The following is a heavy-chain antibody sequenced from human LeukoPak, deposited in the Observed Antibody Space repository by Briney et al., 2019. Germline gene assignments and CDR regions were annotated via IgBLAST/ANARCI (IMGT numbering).Heavy chain of an antibody. CDR3: ARNKYYYDSSGRDY. CDR1: GYTFTGYY. CDR2: INPNSGGT. J-gene: IGHJ4*02. D-gene: IGHD3-22*01. V-gene: IGHV1-2*02. Sequence: GASVKVSCKASGYTFTGYYMHWVRQAPGQGLEWMGWINPNSGGTNYAQKFQGRVTMTRDTSISTAHMELSRLRSDDTAVYYCARNKYYYDSSGRDYWGQGTLVTVSS.